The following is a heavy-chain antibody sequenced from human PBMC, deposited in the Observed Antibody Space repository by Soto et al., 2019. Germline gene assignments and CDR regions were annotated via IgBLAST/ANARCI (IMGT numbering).Heavy chain of an antibody. CDR2: ISSGSKTI. Sequence: VGSLRLSCAASGFTFSGYSVNWVRQAPGKGLEWVSYISSGSKTIYYAESVKGRFTVSRDNARNSQYLQMNSLRDEDTAVYYCVREDILGVRSFDYWGQGTLVTVSS. V-gene: IGHV3-48*02. CDR3: VREDILGVRSFDY. J-gene: IGHJ4*02. CDR1: GFTFSGYS. D-gene: IGHD3-9*01.